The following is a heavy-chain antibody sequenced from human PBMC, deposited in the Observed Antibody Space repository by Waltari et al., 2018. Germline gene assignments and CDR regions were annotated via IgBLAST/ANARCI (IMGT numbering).Heavy chain of an antibody. Sequence: QVQLQQWGAGLLEPSETLSPTCAVYGGSFSGYYWAWLRQPPGKGLQFLGEVHQSGGPNYNPSLGSRVTISLDMSKNQFSLKLTSVTAADTAMYFCARGETGNFFFDDWGQGSQVTVSS. V-gene: IGHV4-34*01. D-gene: IGHD7-27*01. CDR3: ARGETGNFFFDD. J-gene: IGHJ4*02. CDR2: VHQSGGP. CDR1: GGSFSGYY.